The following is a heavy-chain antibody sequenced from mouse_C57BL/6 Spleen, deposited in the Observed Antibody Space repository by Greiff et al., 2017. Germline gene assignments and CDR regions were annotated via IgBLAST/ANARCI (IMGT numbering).Heavy chain of an antibody. Sequence: VQLQQSGPELVKPGASVKISCKASGYTFTDYYINWVKQRPGQGLEWIGWIYPGSGNTKYIEKFKGKVTLSVDTSYSTAYMQLSSLTSEDSAVSFYASETKSYGSSAGYFDVWGTGTTVTVSS. J-gene: IGHJ1*03. CDR3: ASETKSYGSSAGYFDV. CDR1: GYTFTDYY. D-gene: IGHD1-1*01. CDR2: IYPGSGNT. V-gene: IGHV1-84*01.